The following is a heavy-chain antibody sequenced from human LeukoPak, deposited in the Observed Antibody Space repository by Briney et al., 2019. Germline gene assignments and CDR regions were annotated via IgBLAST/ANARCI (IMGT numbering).Heavy chain of an antibody. Sequence: GGSLRLSCAASGFTFSSYAMSWVRQAPGKGLEWVSAISGSGGSTYYADSVKGRCTISRDNSKNTLYLQMNSLRAEGTAVYYCAKGGEQWLVFDWFDPWGQGTLVTVSS. CDR3: AKGGEQWLVFDWFDP. D-gene: IGHD6-19*01. CDR1: GFTFSSYA. V-gene: IGHV3-23*01. CDR2: ISGSGGST. J-gene: IGHJ5*02.